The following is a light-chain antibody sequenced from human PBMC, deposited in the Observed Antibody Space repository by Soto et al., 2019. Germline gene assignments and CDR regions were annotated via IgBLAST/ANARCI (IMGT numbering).Light chain of an antibody. CDR1: QSISSTY. V-gene: IGKV3-20*01. CDR3: QKYGSSTGT. Sequence: EIVLTQSPGTLSLSPGERATLSCRASQSISSTYLAWYQQKPGQAPRLLIYGASSRATGVPDRFSGSGSGTDFTLTSSRLEPEDFAVYYCQKYGSSTGTFVQRTKVEIK. CDR2: GAS. J-gene: IGKJ1*01.